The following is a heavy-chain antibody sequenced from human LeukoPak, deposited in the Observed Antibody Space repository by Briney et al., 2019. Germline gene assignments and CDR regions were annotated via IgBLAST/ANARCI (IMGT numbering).Heavy chain of an antibody. D-gene: IGHD3-10*01. CDR1: GGTFSSYA. CDR2: IIPIFGTA. J-gene: IGHJ5*02. Sequence: ASVKVSCKASGGTFSSYAISWVRQAPGQGLEWMGGIIPIFGTANYAQKFQGRVTITADESTSTAYMELSSLRSEDTAVYYCARVVEGYYGSGSYATSFDPWGQGTLVTVSS. CDR3: ARVVEGYYGSGSYATSFDP. V-gene: IGHV1-69*01.